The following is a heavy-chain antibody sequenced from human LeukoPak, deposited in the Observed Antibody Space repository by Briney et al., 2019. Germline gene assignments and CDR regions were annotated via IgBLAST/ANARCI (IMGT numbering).Heavy chain of an antibody. CDR1: GFTFSRYA. Sequence: HPGGSLRLSCAASGFTFSRYAMSWVRQAPGKGLEWVSAISGSGGSTYYADSVKGRFTISRDNSKNTLYLQMNSLRAEDTAVYYCAPTIGYDSLGYFDYWGQGTLVTVSS. D-gene: IGHD3-22*01. V-gene: IGHV3-23*01. CDR3: APTIGYDSLGYFDY. CDR2: ISGSGGST. J-gene: IGHJ4*02.